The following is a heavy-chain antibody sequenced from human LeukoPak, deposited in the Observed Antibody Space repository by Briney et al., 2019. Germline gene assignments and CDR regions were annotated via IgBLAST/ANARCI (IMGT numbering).Heavy chain of an antibody. Sequence: GGSLRLSCAASGFTFSSYSMNWVRQAPGKGLEWVSSISSSSYIYYADSVKGRFTISRDNAKNSLYLQMTSLRAEDTAVYYCARDVKFYGSGSAYYYYGMDVWGQGTTVTVSS. CDR2: ISSSSYI. J-gene: IGHJ6*02. D-gene: IGHD3-10*01. CDR1: GFTFSSYS. V-gene: IGHV3-21*01. CDR3: ARDVKFYGSGSAYYYYGMDV.